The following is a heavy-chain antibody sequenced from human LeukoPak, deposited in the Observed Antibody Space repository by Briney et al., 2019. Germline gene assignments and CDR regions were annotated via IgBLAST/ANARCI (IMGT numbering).Heavy chain of an antibody. D-gene: IGHD3-10*01. Sequence: PSQTLSLTCTVSGGSISSGSYYWSWLRQPAGKGLEWIGLIYTSGSTNYNPSLKSRVTISVDTSKNQFSLKLSSVTAADTAVYYCAREGRTQGFRATDYWGQGTLVTVSS. CDR3: AREGRTQGFRATDY. J-gene: IGHJ4*02. CDR1: GGSISSGSYY. CDR2: IYTSGST. V-gene: IGHV4-61*02.